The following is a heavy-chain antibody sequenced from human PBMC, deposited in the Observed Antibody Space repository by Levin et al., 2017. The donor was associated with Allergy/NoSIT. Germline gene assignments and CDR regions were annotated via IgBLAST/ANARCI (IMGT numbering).Heavy chain of an antibody. CDR3: ATDVLLWFGERRVGDY. D-gene: IGHD3-10*01. V-gene: IGHV1-8*01. J-gene: IGHJ4*02. Sequence: GESLKISCKASGYTFTSYDINWVRQATGQGLEWMGWMNPNSGNTGYAQKFQGRVTMTRNTSISTAYMELSSLRSEDTAVYYCATDVLLWFGERRVGDYWGQGTLVTVSS. CDR2: MNPNSGNT. CDR1: GYTFTSYD.